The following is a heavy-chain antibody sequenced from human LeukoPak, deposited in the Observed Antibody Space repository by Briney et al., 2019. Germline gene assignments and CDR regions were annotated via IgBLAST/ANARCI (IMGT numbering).Heavy chain of an antibody. Sequence: ASVTVSCTASGYTFTGYYMHWVRQAPGQGLEWMGWINPNSGGTNYAQKFQGWVTMTRDTSISTAYMELSRLRSDDTAVYYCAREGYSSGWYAYWGQGTLVTVSS. CDR1: GYTFTGYY. CDR3: AREGYSSGWYAY. CDR2: INPNSGGT. D-gene: IGHD6-19*01. V-gene: IGHV1-2*04. J-gene: IGHJ4*02.